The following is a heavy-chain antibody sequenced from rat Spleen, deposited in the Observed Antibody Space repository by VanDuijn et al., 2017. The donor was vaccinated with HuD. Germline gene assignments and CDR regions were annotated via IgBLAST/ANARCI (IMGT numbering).Heavy chain of an antibody. D-gene: IGHD1-1*01. CDR1: GFTFSNYY. CDR2: ISAGGGST. Sequence: EVQLVESGGGLVQPGRSLKLSCAASGFTFSNYYMAWVRQAPTKGLEWVAYISAGGGSTYYRDSVKGRFTISRDNAKSTLYLQMESLRSEDTATYYCAKDLDYSGDNWFGYWGQGTLVTVSS. J-gene: IGHJ3*01. V-gene: IGHV5-27*01. CDR3: AKDLDYSGDNWFGY.